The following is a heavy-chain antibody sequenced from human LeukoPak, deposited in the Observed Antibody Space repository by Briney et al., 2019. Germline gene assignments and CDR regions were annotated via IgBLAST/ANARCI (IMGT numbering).Heavy chain of an antibody. D-gene: IGHD3-10*01. V-gene: IGHV3-7*04. CDR1: GFTISNYW. J-gene: IGHJ4*02. CDR2: INQDGTVE. CDR3: ARDCCASGSLDY. Sequence: GGSLRLSCAASGFTISNYWMNWVRQAPGEGLEWVANINQDGTVEHYVDSVKGRFTISRDNAKNSLYLQMNTLRAEDTAVYYCARDCCASGSLDYWGQGALVTVSS.